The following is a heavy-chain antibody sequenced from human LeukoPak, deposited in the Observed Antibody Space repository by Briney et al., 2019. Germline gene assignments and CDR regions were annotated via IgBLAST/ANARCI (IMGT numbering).Heavy chain of an antibody. V-gene: IGHV1-58*01. CDR1: GFTFTSSA. D-gene: IGHD3-10*01. Sequence: SVKVSCRASGFTFTSSAVQWVRQARGQRLEWIGWIVVGSGNTNYAQKLQERVTITRDMSTSTAYMELSSLRSEDTAVYYCAAYGSGSYVYYFDYWGQGTLVTVSS. CDR2: IVVGSGNT. J-gene: IGHJ4*02. CDR3: AAYGSGSYVYYFDY.